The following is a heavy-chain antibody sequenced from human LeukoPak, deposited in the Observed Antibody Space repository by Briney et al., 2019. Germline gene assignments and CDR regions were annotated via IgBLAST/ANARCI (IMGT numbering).Heavy chain of an antibody. CDR2: IKPNIGVT. D-gene: IGHD3-9*01. CDR3: ARGIRKSDSFGRWFDT. J-gene: IGHJ5*02. Sequence: ASVKVSCKASGYTFTGFYVHWLRQAPGQGLEGMGLIKPNIGVTNYVQKFRRRVSMTSDTSTSTAYLELGRLRFDDTAVYYCARGIRKSDSFGRWFDTWGQGTLVTVSS. V-gene: IGHV1-2*02. CDR1: GYTFTGFY.